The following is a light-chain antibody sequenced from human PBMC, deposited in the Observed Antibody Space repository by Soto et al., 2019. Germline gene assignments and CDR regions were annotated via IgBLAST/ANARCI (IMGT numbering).Light chain of an antibody. J-gene: IGLJ1*01. Sequence: QSVLTQPASVSGSPGQSITISCTGTISDVGGYNYVSWYQQHPGKAPKLMIYDVSNRPSGVSNRFSGSKSGNTASLTISWLQAEDEADYYCSSYTSSSTYVFGTGTKVTVL. CDR1: ISDVGGYNY. V-gene: IGLV2-14*03. CDR2: DVS. CDR3: SSYTSSSTYV.